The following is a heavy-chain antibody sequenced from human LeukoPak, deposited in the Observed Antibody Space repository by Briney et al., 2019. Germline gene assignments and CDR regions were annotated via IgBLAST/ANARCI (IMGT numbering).Heavy chain of an antibody. CDR1: GDTCTGYY. V-gene: IGHV1-2*02. D-gene: IGHD3-22*01. Sequence: GASVKVSCKASGDTCTGYYMHWVRQAPGQGLEWMGWINPNSGGTNYAKKFQGRVTMTRDTSISTAYMELSRLRSDDTAVYYCARDLLYYYDSRGYGAPIWDYWGQGTLVTVSS. CDR3: ARDLLYYYDSRGYGAPIWDY. J-gene: IGHJ4*02. CDR2: INPNSGGT.